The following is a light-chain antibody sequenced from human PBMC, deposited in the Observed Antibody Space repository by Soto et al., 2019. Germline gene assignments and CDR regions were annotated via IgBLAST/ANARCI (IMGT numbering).Light chain of an antibody. J-gene: IGLJ1*01. Sequence: QSVLTQPASVSGSPGQSITISYTGTINDVGTYNLVSWFQQHPGKAPKLMIYEVTERPSGVSNRFSGSKSGNAASLTISGLQAEDEADYHCCSYAGGGTYVFGTGTKVTVL. CDR2: EVT. CDR3: CSYAGGGTYV. V-gene: IGLV2-23*02. CDR1: INDVGTYNL.